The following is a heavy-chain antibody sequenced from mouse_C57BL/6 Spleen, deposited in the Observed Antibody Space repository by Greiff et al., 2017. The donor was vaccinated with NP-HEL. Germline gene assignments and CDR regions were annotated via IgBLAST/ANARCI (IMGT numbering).Heavy chain of an antibody. Sequence: VKVVESGAELVKPGASVKLSCKASGYTFTEYTIHWVKQRSGQGLEWIGWFYPGSGSIKYNEKFKDKATLTADKSSSTVYMELSRLTSEDSAVYFCARHEADSSGYVGFAYWGQGTLVTVSA. J-gene: IGHJ3*01. V-gene: IGHV1-62-2*01. CDR1: GYTFTEYT. D-gene: IGHD3-2*02. CDR3: ARHEADSSGYVGFAY. CDR2: FYPGSGSI.